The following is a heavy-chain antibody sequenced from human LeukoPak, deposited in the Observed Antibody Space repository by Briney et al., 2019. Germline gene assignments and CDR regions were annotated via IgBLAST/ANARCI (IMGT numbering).Heavy chain of an antibody. CDR3: ARAGVVAAAFDY. CDR1: GGSFSGYY. CDR2: INHSGST. V-gene: IGHV4-34*01. J-gene: IGHJ4*02. Sequence: SETLSLTCAVYGGSFSGYYWSWIRQPPGKGLEWIGEINHSGSTSYNPSLKSRVTISVDTSKNQFSLKLSSVTAADTAVYYCARAGVVAAAFDYWGQGTLVTVSS. D-gene: IGHD6-13*01.